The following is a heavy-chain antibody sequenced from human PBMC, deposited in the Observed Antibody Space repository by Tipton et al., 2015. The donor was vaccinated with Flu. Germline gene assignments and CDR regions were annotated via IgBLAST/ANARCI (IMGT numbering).Heavy chain of an antibody. J-gene: IGHJ3*02. CDR2: LNYGGNT. V-gene: IGHV4-30-4*01. Sequence: TLSLTCTVSGVSVTSGDHYWSWIRQTPGTGLEWIGYLNYGGNTFYNPSLKSRVMISVDTSKNQFSLKLTSVTAADTAVYYCASRRHEYDGSGYYAHPFDIWGHGTVVAVSS. CDR1: GVSVTSGDHY. CDR3: ASRRHEYDGSGYYAHPFDI. D-gene: IGHD3-22*01.